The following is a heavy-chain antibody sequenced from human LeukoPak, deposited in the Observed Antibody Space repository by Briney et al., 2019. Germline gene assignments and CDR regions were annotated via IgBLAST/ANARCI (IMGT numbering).Heavy chain of an antibody. CDR2: IYSGGST. D-gene: IGHD3-22*01. CDR3: ARTTYYYDSSGYEGGGWFDP. V-gene: IGHV3-53*01. CDR1: GFTVSSNY. Sequence: PGGSQRLSCAASGFTVSSNYMSWVRQAPGKGLEWVSVIYSGGSTYYADSVKGRFTISRDNSKNTLYLQMNSLRAEDTAVYYCARTTYYYDSSGYEGGGWFDPWGQGTLVTVSS. J-gene: IGHJ5*02.